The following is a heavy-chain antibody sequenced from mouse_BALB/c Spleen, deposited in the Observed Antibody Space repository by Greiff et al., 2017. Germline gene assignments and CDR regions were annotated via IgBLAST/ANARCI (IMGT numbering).Heavy chain of an antibody. J-gene: IGHJ4*01. CDR3: ASGGLRRDYYAMDY. CDR1: GYSITSDYA. V-gene: IGHV3-2*02. Sequence: VQLKESGPGLVKPSQSLSLTCTVTGYSITSDYAWNWIRQFPGNKLEWMGYISYSGSTSYNPSLKSRISITRDTSKNQFFLQLNSVTTEDTATYYCASGGLRRDYYAMDYWGQGTSVTVSS. CDR2: ISYSGST. D-gene: IGHD2-4*01.